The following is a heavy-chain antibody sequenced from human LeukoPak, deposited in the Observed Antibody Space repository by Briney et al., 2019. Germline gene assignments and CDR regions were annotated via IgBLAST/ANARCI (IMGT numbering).Heavy chain of an antibody. V-gene: IGHV3-23*01. D-gene: IGHD6-6*01. CDR3: ARIGYSSSSFDY. CDR2: ISGSGGST. J-gene: IGHJ4*02. CDR1: GFTFSSYA. Sequence: PGGSLRLSCAASGFTFSSYAMSWVRQAPGKGLEWVSAISGSGGSTYYADSVKGRFTISRDNAKNSVFLHMISLRVEDTAVYYCARIGYSSSSFDYWGQGTLVTVSS.